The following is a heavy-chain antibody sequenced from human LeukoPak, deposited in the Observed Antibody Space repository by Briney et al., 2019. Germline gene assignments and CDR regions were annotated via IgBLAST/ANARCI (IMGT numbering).Heavy chain of an antibody. J-gene: IGHJ5*02. D-gene: IGHD3-3*01. Sequence: GGSLRLSCAASGFTFSSYSMNWVRQAPGKGLEWVSSISSSSSYIYYADSVKGRFTISRDNAKNSLYLQMNSLRAEDTAVYYCARVVEIGDFWCGYYPSWFDPWGQGTLVTVSS. V-gene: IGHV3-21*01. CDR1: GFTFSSYS. CDR2: ISSSSSYI. CDR3: ARVVEIGDFWCGYYPSWFDP.